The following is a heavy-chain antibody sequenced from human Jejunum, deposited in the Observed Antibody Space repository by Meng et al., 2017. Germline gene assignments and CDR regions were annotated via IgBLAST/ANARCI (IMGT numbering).Heavy chain of an antibody. CDR3: ATGGYSAF. CDR1: GDSITNDNFH. V-gene: IGHV4-39*07. D-gene: IGHD1-1*01. Sequence: SETLSLTCTVSGDSITNDNFHWGWIRQPPGKGLEWLASFSYARTTYSNPSLGGRVFISVDTAKNQFSLKVTSVTAADTAVYYCATGGYSAFWGQGTLVTVSS. CDR2: FSYARTT. J-gene: IGHJ4*02.